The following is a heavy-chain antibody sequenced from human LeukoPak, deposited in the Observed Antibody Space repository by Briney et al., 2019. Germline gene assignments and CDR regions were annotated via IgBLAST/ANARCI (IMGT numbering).Heavy chain of an antibody. Sequence: QPGGSLRLSCAASGFIFSSYEMNWVRQAPGKGLEWVSYISSGGRIKYYADSVKGRFTISRDNAKNSLYLQMNSLRAEDTAVYYCARDEPGIAVDVGVYWGQGTLVTVSS. J-gene: IGHJ4*02. CDR1: GFIFSSYE. CDR2: ISSGGRIK. D-gene: IGHD6-19*01. CDR3: ARDEPGIAVDVGVY. V-gene: IGHV3-48*03.